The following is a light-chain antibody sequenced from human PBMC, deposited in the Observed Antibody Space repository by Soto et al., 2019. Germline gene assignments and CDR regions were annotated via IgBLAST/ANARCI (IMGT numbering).Light chain of an antibody. CDR2: EVS. CDR3: SSYTSSSTLV. Sequence: QSVLTQPASVSGSPGQSITISCTGTSSDVGGYNYASWYQQHPGKAPKLMIYEVSNRPSGVSNRFSGSKSGNTASLTISGLQAEDEAEYYCSSYTSSSTLVFGGGTKLTVL. J-gene: IGLJ2*01. V-gene: IGLV2-14*01. CDR1: SSDVGGYNY.